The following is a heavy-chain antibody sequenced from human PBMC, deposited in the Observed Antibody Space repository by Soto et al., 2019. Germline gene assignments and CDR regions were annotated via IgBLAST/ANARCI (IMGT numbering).Heavy chain of an antibody. CDR1: GFTFSSYA. V-gene: IGHV3-23*01. Sequence: EVQLLESGGGLVQPGGSLRLSCAGSGFTFSSYAMTWVRQAPGKGLEWVSGISSSGGTTYYADSVKGRFTVSRDNSKNTLYLQMNSLRAEDTAVYYCSNPPRGTTAAKWYFDLWGRGTLVTLSS. D-gene: IGHD1-7*01. J-gene: IGHJ2*01. CDR3: SNPPRGTTAAKWYFDL. CDR2: ISSSGGTT.